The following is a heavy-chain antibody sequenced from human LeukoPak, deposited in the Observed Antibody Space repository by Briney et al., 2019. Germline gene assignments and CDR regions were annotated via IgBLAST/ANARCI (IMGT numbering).Heavy chain of an antibody. V-gene: IGHV4-39*07. CDR1: GGSISSSSYY. D-gene: IGHD3-10*01. J-gene: IGHJ4*02. Sequence: SETLSLTCTVSGGSISSSSYYWGWIRQPPGKGLEWIGSIYYSGSTYYNPSLKSRVTISVDTSKNQFSLKLSSVTAADTAVYYCARDDNYGSGSPFDYWGQGTLVTVSS. CDR3: ARDDNYGSGSPFDY. CDR2: IYYSGST.